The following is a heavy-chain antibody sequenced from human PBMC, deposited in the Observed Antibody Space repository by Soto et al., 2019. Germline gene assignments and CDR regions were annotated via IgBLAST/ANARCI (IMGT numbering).Heavy chain of an antibody. CDR1: VASMSSYY. J-gene: IGHJ6*02. Sequence: SETLSLTCTVSVASMSSYYWSWIRQPAGKGLEWIGRIYTSGSTNYNPSLKSRVTMSVDTSKDQFSLKLSSMTAADAAVYSCARDRSYDILTGYPYYYGMDVWGQGTTVTVSS. CDR2: IYTSGST. V-gene: IGHV4-4*07. CDR3: ARDRSYDILTGYPYYYGMDV. D-gene: IGHD3-9*01.